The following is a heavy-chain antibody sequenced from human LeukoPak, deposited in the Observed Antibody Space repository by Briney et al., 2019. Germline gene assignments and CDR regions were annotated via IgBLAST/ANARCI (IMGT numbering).Heavy chain of an antibody. Sequence: ASVKVSCKASGYTFTGYGISWMRQAPGQGLEWMGWISAYNGNTNYAQKVQGRVTMTTDTSTSTAYMELRSLRSDDTAVYYCARDSSTTYYYDGSGYYNWFDPWGQGTLVTVSS. D-gene: IGHD3-22*01. CDR2: ISAYNGNT. CDR1: GYTFTGYG. V-gene: IGHV1-18*01. J-gene: IGHJ5*02. CDR3: ARDSSTTYYYDGSGYYNWFDP.